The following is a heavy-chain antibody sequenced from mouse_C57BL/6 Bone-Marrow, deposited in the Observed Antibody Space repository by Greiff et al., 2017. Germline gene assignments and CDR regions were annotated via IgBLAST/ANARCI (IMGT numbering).Heavy chain of an antibody. Sequence: QVQLKQSGAELVKPGASVKLSCKASGYTFTSYWMHWVKQRPGQGLEWIGMIHPNSGSTNYNEKFKSKATLTVDKSSSTAYMQLSSLTSEDSAVYYCATYSSGFAMDYWGQGTSVTVSS. V-gene: IGHV1-64*01. CDR2: IHPNSGST. CDR3: ATYSSGFAMDY. J-gene: IGHJ4*01. D-gene: IGHD3-2*02. CDR1: GYTFTSYW.